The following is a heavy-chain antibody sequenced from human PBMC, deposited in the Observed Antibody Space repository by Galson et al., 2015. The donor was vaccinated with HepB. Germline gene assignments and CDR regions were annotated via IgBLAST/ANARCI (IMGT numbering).Heavy chain of an antibody. D-gene: IGHD3-3*01. CDR1: GFTFSSYW. Sequence: SLRLSCAASGFTFSSYWMSWVRQAPGKGLEWVANIKQDGSEKYYVDSVKGRFTISRDNAKNSLYLQMNSLRAEDTAVYYCARERDYYDFGSSLWGQGTLVTVSS. CDR3: ARERDYYDFGSSL. CDR2: IKQDGSEK. J-gene: IGHJ4*02. V-gene: IGHV3-7*03.